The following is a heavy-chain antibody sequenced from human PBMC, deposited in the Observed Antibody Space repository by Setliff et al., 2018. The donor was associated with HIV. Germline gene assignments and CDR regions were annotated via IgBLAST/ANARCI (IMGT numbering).Heavy chain of an antibody. V-gene: IGHV4-59*08. CDR2: IYYSGDS. CDR1: GASITSSY. Sequence: ASETLSLTSTVSGASITSSYWTWIRQSPGRGLEYLGYIYYSGDSNYSPSLKSRLSMSLDASTSQFSLRLNSLTAADTAMYYCARFARDPTDWGRGILVTVSS. CDR3: ARFARDPTD. J-gene: IGHJ4*02.